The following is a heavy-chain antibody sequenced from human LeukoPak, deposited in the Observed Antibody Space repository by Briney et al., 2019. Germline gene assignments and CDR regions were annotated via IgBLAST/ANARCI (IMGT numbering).Heavy chain of an antibody. CDR3: ARGSYSSSWSPHFDY. D-gene: IGHD6-13*01. V-gene: IGHV3-23*01. Sequence: GGSLRLSCAASGFIFSTYAMSWVRQAPGKGLEWVSSILGSSRSTYYADSVKGRFTISRDNSKSMLYLQMNSLRAEDTAVYYCARGSYSSSWSPHFDYWGQGTLVTVSS. CDR1: GFIFSTYA. CDR2: ILGSSRST. J-gene: IGHJ4*02.